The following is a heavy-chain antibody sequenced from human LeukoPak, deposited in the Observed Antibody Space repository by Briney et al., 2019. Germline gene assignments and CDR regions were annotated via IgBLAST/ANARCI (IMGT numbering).Heavy chain of an antibody. V-gene: IGHV3-21*04. Sequence: GGSLRLSCAASGFSFSSYSMNWVRQAPGKGLEWVSSISSSSIYIYYADSVKGRFTISRDNSKNTLYLQMNSLRAEDTAVYYCAKGSYYDFWSGYSVRHYFDYWGQGTLVTVSS. D-gene: IGHD3-3*01. CDR1: GFSFSSYS. CDR3: AKGSYYDFWSGYSVRHYFDY. CDR2: ISSSSIYI. J-gene: IGHJ4*02.